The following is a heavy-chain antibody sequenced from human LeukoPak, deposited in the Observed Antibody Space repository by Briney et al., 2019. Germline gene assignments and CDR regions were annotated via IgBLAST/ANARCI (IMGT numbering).Heavy chain of an antibody. J-gene: IGHJ4*02. CDR3: ARQYYYDSSGYSLDY. D-gene: IGHD3-22*01. CDR1: GYTFTSFW. CDR2: IYPGDSDT. Sequence: GESLKISCKGSGYTFTSFWIGWVRQVPGKGLEWMGIIYPGDSDTRYSPSFQGQVTISADKSISTAYLQWSSLKASDTAMYYCARQYYYDSSGYSLDYWGQGTLVTVSS. V-gene: IGHV5-51*01.